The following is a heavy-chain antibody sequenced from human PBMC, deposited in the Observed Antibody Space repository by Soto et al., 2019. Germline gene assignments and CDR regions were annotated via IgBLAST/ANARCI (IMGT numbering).Heavy chain of an antibody. CDR1: GGTFSIYA. D-gene: IGHD3-9*01. Sequence: SVKVSCKASGGTFSIYAISWVRQAPGQGLEWMGGIIPIFGTANYAQKFQGRVTITADESTSTAYMELSSLRSEDTAVYYCARFRNYDILTGYPHFGYWGQGTLVTVSS. V-gene: IGHV1-69*13. CDR3: ARFRNYDILTGYPHFGY. J-gene: IGHJ4*02. CDR2: IIPIFGTA.